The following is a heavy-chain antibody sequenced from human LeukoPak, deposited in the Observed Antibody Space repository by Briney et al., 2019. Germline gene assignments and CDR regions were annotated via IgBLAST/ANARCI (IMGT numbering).Heavy chain of an antibody. CDR1: GGSIRGYY. J-gene: IGHJ5*02. D-gene: IGHD3-10*01. Sequence: SETLSLTCNVSGGSIRGYYWSWIRQPPGKGLEWIGYIYSSGSTYYNPSLKRRVTISVDTPNNQFSLRLRSVTAADTAVYYCAREATMVRGVSWFDPWGQGTLVTVSS. V-gene: IGHV4-59*12. CDR2: IYSSGST. CDR3: AREATMVRGVSWFDP.